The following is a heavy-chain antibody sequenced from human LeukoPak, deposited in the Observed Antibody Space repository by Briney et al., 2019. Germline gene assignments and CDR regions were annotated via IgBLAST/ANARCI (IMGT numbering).Heavy chain of an antibody. CDR2: ISSSSSYI. J-gene: IGHJ4*02. CDR3: ARVGFGEYYIDH. V-gene: IGHV3-21*01. Sequence: GRSLRLSCAASGFTFSSYSMNWVRQAPGKGLEWVSSISSSSSYIYYADSVKGRFTISRDNAKNSLYLQMNSLGAEDTAVYYCARVGFGEYYIDHWGQGTLVTVSS. D-gene: IGHD3-10*01. CDR1: GFTFSSYS.